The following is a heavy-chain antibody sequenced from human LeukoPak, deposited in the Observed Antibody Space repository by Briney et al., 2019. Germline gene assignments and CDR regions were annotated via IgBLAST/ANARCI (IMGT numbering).Heavy chain of an antibody. V-gene: IGHV3-74*01. CDR2: INSDGRST. CDR1: GFTFDYSA. D-gene: IGHD5-12*01. CDR3: ARGRGYDLIDY. J-gene: IGHJ4*02. Sequence: GGSLRLSCAASGFTFDYSAMTWVRQAPEKGLVWVSRINSDGRSTDFADSVKGRFTISRDNAKNTLHLQMNSLRAEDTAVYYCARGRGYDLIDYWGQGTLVTVSS.